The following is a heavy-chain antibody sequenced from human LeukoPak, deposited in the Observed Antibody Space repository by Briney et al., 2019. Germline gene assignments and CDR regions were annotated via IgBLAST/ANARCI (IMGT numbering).Heavy chain of an antibody. J-gene: IGHJ5*02. CDR2: IYYSGST. CDR3: ARVRGRSSSPNWFDP. CDR1: GGSISSYY. V-gene: IGHV4-59*01. D-gene: IGHD6-13*01. Sequence: SETLSLTCTVSGGSISSYYWSWIRQPPGKGLEWIGYIYYSGSTNYNPSLKSRVTISVDTSKNQFSLKLSSVTAADTAVYYCARVRGRSSSPNWFDPWGQGTLVTVSS.